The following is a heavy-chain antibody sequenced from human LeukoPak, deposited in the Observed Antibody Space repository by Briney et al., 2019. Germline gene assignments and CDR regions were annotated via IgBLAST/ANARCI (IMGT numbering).Heavy chain of an antibody. CDR2: IVPILGIA. D-gene: IGHD1-26*01. J-gene: IGHJ6*02. CDR1: GGTFSSYA. Sequence: GASVKVSCKASGGTFSSYAISWVRQAPGQGLEWMGRIVPILGIANYAQKFQGRVTITADKSTSTAYMELSSLRSEDTAVYYCARDPGSGSYYYYYGMDVWGQGTTVTVSS. CDR3: ARDPGSGSYYYYYGMDV. V-gene: IGHV1-69*04.